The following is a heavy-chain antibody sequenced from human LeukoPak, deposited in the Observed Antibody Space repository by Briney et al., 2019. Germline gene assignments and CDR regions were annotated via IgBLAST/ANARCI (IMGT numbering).Heavy chain of an antibody. Sequence: GGSLRLSCAASGFTFSSFSMNWVRQAPGNGLEWVSFISSSGTSIYYADSVKGRFSISRDNAKNSLYLQMSSLRDEDTAVYYCARDDRRKSGSPRWFDPWGQGTLVTVSS. CDR3: ARDDRRKSGSPRWFDP. CDR1: GFTFSSFS. V-gene: IGHV3-48*02. J-gene: IGHJ5*02. D-gene: IGHD1-26*01. CDR2: ISSSGTSI.